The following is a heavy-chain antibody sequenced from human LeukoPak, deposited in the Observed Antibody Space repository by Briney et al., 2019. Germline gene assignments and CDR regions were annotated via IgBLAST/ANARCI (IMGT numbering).Heavy chain of an antibody. V-gene: IGHV4-59*01. J-gene: IGHJ3*02. D-gene: IGHD5-18*01. CDR2: IYYSGST. Sequence: SETLSLTCTVSGGSISSYYWSWIRQPAGKGLEWIGYIYYSGSTNYNPSLKSRVTISVDTSKNQFSLKLSSVTAADTAVYYCARAGIQLWFPLVAFDIWGQGTMVTVSS. CDR1: GGSISSYY. CDR3: ARAGIQLWFPLVAFDI.